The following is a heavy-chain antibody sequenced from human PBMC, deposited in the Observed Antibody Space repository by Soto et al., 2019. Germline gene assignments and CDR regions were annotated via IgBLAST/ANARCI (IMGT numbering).Heavy chain of an antibody. CDR1: GFTFSSYA. D-gene: IGHD3-22*01. CDR3: AREITMIVYDAFDI. CDR2: ISYDGSNK. V-gene: IGHV3-30-3*01. Sequence: QVQLVESGGGVVQPGRSLRLSCAASGFTFSSYAMHWVRQAPGKGLEWVAVISYDGSNKYYADSVKGRFTISRDNSKNTLYLQMNSLRAEDTAVYYCAREITMIVYDAFDIWGQGTMVTVSS. J-gene: IGHJ3*02.